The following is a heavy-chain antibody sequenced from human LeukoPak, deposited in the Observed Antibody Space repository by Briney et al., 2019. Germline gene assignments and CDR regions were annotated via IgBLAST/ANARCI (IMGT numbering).Heavy chain of an antibody. CDR1: GFTFSSYA. J-gene: IGHJ4*02. D-gene: IGHD3-3*01. CDR3: ARRALRFLEWSDFDY. V-gene: IGHV3-64*01. Sequence: GGSLRLSCAASGFTFSSYAMHWVRQAPGKGLEYVSAISSNGGSTYYANSVKGRFTISRDNSKNTLYLQMGSLRAEDMAVYYCARRALRFLEWSDFDYWGQGTLVTVSS. CDR2: ISSNGGST.